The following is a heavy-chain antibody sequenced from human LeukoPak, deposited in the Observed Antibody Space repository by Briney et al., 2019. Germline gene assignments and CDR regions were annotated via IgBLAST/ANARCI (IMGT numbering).Heavy chain of an antibody. Sequence: PGGSLRLSCAASGFTFSSYWMSWVRQAPGKGLEYVSAISSNGGSTYYANSVKGRFTISRDNSKNTLYLQMGSLRAEDMAVYYCARVQYGYDYWGQGTLVTVSS. D-gene: IGHD2-2*01. V-gene: IGHV3-64*01. CDR3: ARVQYGYDY. CDR2: ISSNGGST. J-gene: IGHJ4*02. CDR1: GFTFSSYW.